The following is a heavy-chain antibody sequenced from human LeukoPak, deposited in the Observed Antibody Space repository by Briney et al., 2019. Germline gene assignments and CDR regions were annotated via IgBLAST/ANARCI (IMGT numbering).Heavy chain of an antibody. V-gene: IGHV1-2*02. Sequence: ASVKVSCKASGYTFTGYYMRWVRQAPGQGLEWMGWINPNSGGTNYAQKFQGRVTMTRDTSISTAYMELSRLRSDDTAVYYCARARTYYDFWSGVNYWGQGTLVTVSS. D-gene: IGHD3-3*01. CDR2: INPNSGGT. CDR3: ARARTYYDFWSGVNY. CDR1: GYTFTGYY. J-gene: IGHJ4*02.